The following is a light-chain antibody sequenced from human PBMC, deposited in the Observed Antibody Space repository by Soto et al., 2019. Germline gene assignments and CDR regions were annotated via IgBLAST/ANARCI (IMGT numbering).Light chain of an antibody. CDR3: KQYKKFPSLT. J-gene: IGKJ4*01. CDR1: QSVSSN. Sequence: EIVMTQSPATLSVSPGERATLSCRASQSVSSNLAWYHQKPGQAPRLLIYGASTRATGIPARFSGSGSGTEFTLTISSLQSEDFAVDYCKQYKKFPSLTFGGGTKVEIK. CDR2: GAS. V-gene: IGKV3-15*01.